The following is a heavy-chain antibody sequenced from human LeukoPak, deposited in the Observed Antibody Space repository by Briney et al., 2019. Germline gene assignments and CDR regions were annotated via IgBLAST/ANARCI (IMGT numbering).Heavy chain of an antibody. V-gene: IGHV3-53*01. J-gene: IGHJ4*02. Sequence: PGGSLRLSCAVSGFTVSATYMRWARQAPGKGLEWVSVIYSGGSTYYADSVKGRFTISRDNSKNTLYLQMNSLRAEDTPVYYCATRSSGWGQGTLVTVSS. CDR2: IYSGGST. CDR3: ATRSSG. D-gene: IGHD6-19*01. CDR1: GFTVSATY.